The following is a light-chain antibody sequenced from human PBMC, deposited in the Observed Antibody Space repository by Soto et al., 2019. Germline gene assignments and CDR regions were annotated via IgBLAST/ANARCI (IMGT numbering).Light chain of an antibody. CDR2: DAS. CDR3: QQYNSYSPA. J-gene: IGKJ1*01. CDR1: QSISSW. Sequence: DIQMTQSPSTLSASVGDRVTITCRASQSISSWLAWYQQKPGKAPKLLIYDASSLESGVPSRFSGSGSGTEFTLTISSLLPDDSATYYCQQYNSYSPAFGQGTMVEIK. V-gene: IGKV1-5*01.